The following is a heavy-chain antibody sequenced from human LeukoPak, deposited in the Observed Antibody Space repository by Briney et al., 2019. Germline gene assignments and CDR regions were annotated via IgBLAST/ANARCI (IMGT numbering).Heavy chain of an antibody. CDR2: ISYDGSNK. V-gene: IGHV3-30-3*01. CDR1: GFTFSNYA. D-gene: IGHD4-17*01. J-gene: IGHJ4*02. Sequence: GRSLRLSCAASGFTFSNYAMHWVRQAPGKGLEWVALISYDGSNKYYADSVEGRFTISRDNSKNTLYLQMNSLRAEDTAVYYCAREVTTVGSTRFDSWGQGTLVTVSS. CDR3: AREVTTVGSTRFDS.